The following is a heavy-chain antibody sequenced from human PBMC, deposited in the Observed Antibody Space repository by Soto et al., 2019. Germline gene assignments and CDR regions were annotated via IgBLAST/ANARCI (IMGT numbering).Heavy chain of an antibody. J-gene: IGHJ3*01. Sequence: DVQLVESGGGLLQPGESLRLSCAAFGLTVSGKKYVAWVRQAPGKRLEWVSALYDVDGSSYADSVKGRFTTSSDSSKTTVYLQLNGLRPDDTAVYYCATWNEREHAYDVWGQGTTVTVSS. CDR1: GLTVSGKKY. D-gene: IGHD1-1*01. CDR3: ATWNEREHAYDV. V-gene: IGHV3-53*01. CDR2: LYDVDGS.